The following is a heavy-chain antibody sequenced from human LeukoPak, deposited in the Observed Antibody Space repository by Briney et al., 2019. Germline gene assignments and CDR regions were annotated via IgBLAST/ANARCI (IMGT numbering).Heavy chain of an antibody. CDR3: ARTIAAAIDY. D-gene: IGHD6-13*01. CDR2: IYSVGTT. V-gene: IGHV3-66*02. J-gene: IGHJ4*02. Sequence: GESLRLSCAASGFTVSSNYMSWVRQAPGKGLEWVSVIYSVGTTYYADSVKGRFTISRDSSKNTVYLQMNSLRVEDTAVYYCARTIAAAIDYWGQGTLVTVSS. CDR1: GFTVSSNY.